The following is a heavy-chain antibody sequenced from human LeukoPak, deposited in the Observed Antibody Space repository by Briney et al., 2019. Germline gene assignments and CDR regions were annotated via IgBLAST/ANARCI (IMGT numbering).Heavy chain of an antibody. CDR3: ASGGFGEFPFDY. V-gene: IGHV3-48*01. J-gene: IGHJ4*02. CDR2: ITSDSDTI. D-gene: IGHD3-10*01. CDR1: GYTFSSYS. Sequence: SGGSLRVSCAGSGYTFSSYSMNWVRQAPGKGLEWISYITSDSDTIYIADSVRGRCTISRDNAKRSLYLQIDSLRVEDSALYYCASGGFGEFPFDYWGQGTLVTVSP.